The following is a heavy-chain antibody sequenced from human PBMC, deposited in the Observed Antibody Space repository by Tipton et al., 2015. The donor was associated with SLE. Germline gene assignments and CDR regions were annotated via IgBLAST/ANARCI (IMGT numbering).Heavy chain of an antibody. D-gene: IGHD3-10*01. J-gene: IGHJ5*02. CDR3: ARDNYYGSGSSSRWFDP. CDR2: IYYSGST. Sequence: GLVKPSETLSLTCTVSGGSISSSSYYWGWIRQPPGKGLEWIGSIYYSGSTNYNPSLKSRVTISVDTSKNQFSLKLSSVTAADTAVYYCARDNYYGSGSSSRWFDPWGQGTLVTVSS. V-gene: IGHV4-39*07. CDR1: GGSISSSSYY.